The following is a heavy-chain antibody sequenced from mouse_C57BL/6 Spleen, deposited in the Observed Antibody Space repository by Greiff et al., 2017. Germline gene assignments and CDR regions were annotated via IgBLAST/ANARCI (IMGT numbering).Heavy chain of an antibody. CDR3: ASSNWDLSYFDY. V-gene: IGHV1-80*01. CDR1: GYAFSSYW. J-gene: IGHJ2*01. D-gene: IGHD4-1*01. CDR2: IYPGDGDT. Sequence: VQLQQSVAELVKPGASVKISCKASGYAFSSYWMNWVKQRPGKGLEWIGQIYPGDGDTNYNGKFKGKATLTADKSSSTAYMQLSSLTSEDSAVYFCASSNWDLSYFDYWGQGTTLTVSS.